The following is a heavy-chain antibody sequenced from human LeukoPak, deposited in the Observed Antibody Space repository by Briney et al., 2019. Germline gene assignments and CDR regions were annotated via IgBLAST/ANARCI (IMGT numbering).Heavy chain of an antibody. J-gene: IGHJ4*02. D-gene: IGHD6-19*01. V-gene: IGHV4-59*08. Sequence: SETLSLTCTISGGSIGGDHWSWSRQGPGEGLEWICYISYTGSTSYNPSPRSRVTISLNTPENQFSLRLTSVTAADTAVYYCARAVTCTSLVDFWGQGTLVAVSS. CDR1: GGSIGGDH. CDR3: ARAVTCTSLVDF. CDR2: ISYTGST.